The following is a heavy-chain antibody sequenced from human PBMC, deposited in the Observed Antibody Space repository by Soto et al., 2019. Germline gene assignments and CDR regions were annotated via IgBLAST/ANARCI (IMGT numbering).Heavy chain of an antibody. Sequence: QVQLVQSGAEVQKPGSSVKVSCKASGGTFSSYTISWVRQAPGQGLEWMGRIIPILGIANYAQKFQGRVTITADKSTSTAYMELSSLRSEDTAVYYCARDKNDYIWGSYRQDAFDIWGQGTMVTVSS. CDR3: ARDKNDYIWGSYRQDAFDI. D-gene: IGHD3-16*02. CDR2: IIPILGIA. J-gene: IGHJ3*02. CDR1: GGTFSSYT. V-gene: IGHV1-69*08.